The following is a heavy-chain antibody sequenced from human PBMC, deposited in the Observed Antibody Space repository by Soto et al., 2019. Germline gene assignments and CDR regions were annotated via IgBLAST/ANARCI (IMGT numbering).Heavy chain of an antibody. CDR3: AKDRGGCSSTSCPPRLFDY. D-gene: IGHD2-2*01. V-gene: IGHV3-23*01. Sequence: EVQLLESGGGLVQPGGSLRLSCAASGFTFSSYAMSWVRQAPGKGLEWVSAISGSGGSTYYADSVKGRCTNSRDNCKNTLYLQMNSLRAEDTAVYYCAKDRGGCSSTSCPPRLFDYWGQGTLVTVSS. J-gene: IGHJ4*02. CDR2: ISGSGGST. CDR1: GFTFSSYA.